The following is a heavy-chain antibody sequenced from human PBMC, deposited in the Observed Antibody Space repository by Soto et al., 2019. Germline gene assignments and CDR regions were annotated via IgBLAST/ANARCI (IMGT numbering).Heavy chain of an antibody. CDR1: GFTFSSYG. CDR3: AKDTKDFWSGYYIDD. J-gene: IGHJ4*02. Sequence: GGSLRLSCAASGFTFSSYGMHWVRQAPGKGLEWVAVISYDGSNKYYADSVKGRFTISRDNSKNTLYLQMNSLRAEDTAVYYCAKDTKDFWSGYYIDDWGQGTLVTVSS. V-gene: IGHV3-30*18. D-gene: IGHD3-3*01. CDR2: ISYDGSNK.